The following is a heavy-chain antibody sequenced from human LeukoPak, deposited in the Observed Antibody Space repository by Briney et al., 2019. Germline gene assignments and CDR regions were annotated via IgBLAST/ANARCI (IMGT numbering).Heavy chain of an antibody. J-gene: IGHJ6*02. CDR3: ARGVWEGPEPYYYYGMDV. Sequence: SETLSLTCTVSGGSISSGDYYWSWIRQPPGKGLEWIGYIYYSGSTYYNPSLKSRVTISVDTSKNQFSLKLSSVTAADTAVYYRARGVWEGPEPYYYYGMDVWGQGTTVTVSS. CDR1: GGSISSGDYY. D-gene: IGHD3-16*01. V-gene: IGHV4-30-4*08. CDR2: IYYSGST.